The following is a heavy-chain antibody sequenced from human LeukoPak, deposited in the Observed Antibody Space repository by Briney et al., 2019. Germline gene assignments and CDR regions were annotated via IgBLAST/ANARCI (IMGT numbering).Heavy chain of an antibody. J-gene: IGHJ5*02. V-gene: IGHV1-24*01. CDR3: ARGGYSFATSWFDP. CDR1: GYTLTELS. D-gene: IGHD5-18*01. Sequence: RASVKVSCKVSGYTLTELSMHWVRQTPGKGLEWMGGFDPEDGETIYAQKFQGRVTMTRDMSTTTVYMELSGLRSEDTAVYYCARGGYSFATSWFDPWGQGTLVTVSS. CDR2: FDPEDGET.